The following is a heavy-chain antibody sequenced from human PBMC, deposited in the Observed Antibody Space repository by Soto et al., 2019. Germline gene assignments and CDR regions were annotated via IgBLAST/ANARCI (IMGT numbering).Heavy chain of an antibody. CDR1: GFTLSNVG. CDR2: IWYDGSKK. Sequence: QVQLVESGGGVVQPGGSLRLSCTASGFTLSNVGMHWVRQAPGKGLEWVAIIWYDGSKKVYGDSVKGRFTISRDTSKNPLYLQMNNVIAEDTAVYYWARDEPMIGGVRYGMAVWGQGTTVTVSS. J-gene: IGHJ6*02. CDR3: ARDEPMIGGVRYGMAV. D-gene: IGHD3-16*01. V-gene: IGHV3-33*01.